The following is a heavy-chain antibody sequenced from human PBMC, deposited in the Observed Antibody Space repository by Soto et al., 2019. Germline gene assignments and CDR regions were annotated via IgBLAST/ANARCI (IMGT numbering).Heavy chain of an antibody. D-gene: IGHD3-10*01. CDR2: MYNTGST. V-gene: IGHV4-59*01. CDR3: ARELFGRSVWFDP. J-gene: IGHJ5*02. Sequence: SETLSLTCTVSGGSISSYYWSWIRQPPGKGLEWIGYMYNTGSTIYNPSLKSRVTISVDTSKNQFSLKLSSVTAADTAVYYCARELFGRSVWFDPWGQGTLVTVS. CDR1: GGSISSYY.